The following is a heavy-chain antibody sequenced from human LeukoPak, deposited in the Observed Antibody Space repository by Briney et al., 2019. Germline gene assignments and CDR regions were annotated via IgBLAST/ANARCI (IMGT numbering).Heavy chain of an antibody. CDR2: MKQDGSEK. CDR1: GFTFSAYW. Sequence: GGSLRLSCAASGFTFSAYWMSWVRQAPGKRLEWVANMKQDGSEKYYVDSVKGRFTISRDNAKNSLYLQMSSLRAEDTALYLCAGGDRNGWYFYYWGQGTLVTVSS. V-gene: IGHV3-7*03. D-gene: IGHD6-19*01. J-gene: IGHJ4*02. CDR3: AGGDRNGWYFYY.